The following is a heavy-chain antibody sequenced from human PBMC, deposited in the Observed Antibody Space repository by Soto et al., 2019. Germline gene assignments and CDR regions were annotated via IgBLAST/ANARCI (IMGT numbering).Heavy chain of an antibody. D-gene: IGHD3-3*01. Sequence: EAQLVESGGGLVQPGRSLRLSCAGTGSIFDGFAIHWVRQAPGKGLEWVSGISWNSDSIGYADSVKGRFTISRDNAKNSLYLQMNSLRVEDTALYYCTKVGGLYDFWSGPLHFDLWGQGTLVTVSS. CDR2: ISWNSDSI. J-gene: IGHJ4*02. V-gene: IGHV3-9*01. CDR3: TKVGGLYDFWSGPLHFDL. CDR1: GSIFDGFA.